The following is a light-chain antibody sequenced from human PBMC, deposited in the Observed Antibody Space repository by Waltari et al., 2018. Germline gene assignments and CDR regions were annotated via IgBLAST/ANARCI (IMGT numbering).Light chain of an antibody. CDR1: SGSIDTNF. Sequence: FMLTQPHSVSESPGKTVTVSCTRSSGSIDTNFVQWYQQRPGSAPTTLIYEDYQRPSGVPERFSGSIDSTSNSASLTISGLKPEDEAYYYCHSYDTNQLGVFGGGTKLTVL. CDR2: EDY. J-gene: IGLJ2*01. CDR3: HSYDTNQLGV. V-gene: IGLV6-57*03.